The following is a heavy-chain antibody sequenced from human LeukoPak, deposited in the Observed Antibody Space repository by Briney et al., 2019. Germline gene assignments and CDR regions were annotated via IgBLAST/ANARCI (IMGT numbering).Heavy chain of an antibody. V-gene: IGHV4-59*07. CDR2: IYYSGST. CDR1: GGSISSYY. Sequence: SDTLSLTCTVSGGSISSYYWSWIRQPPAKGLEWIGYIYYSGSTNYNPSLTSRVTISVDTSKNQFSLKLSPVTAADTAVYYCARAGGREYSGSYPNWFDPWGQGTLVTVSS. CDR3: ARAGGREYSGSYPNWFDP. J-gene: IGHJ5*02. D-gene: IGHD1-26*01.